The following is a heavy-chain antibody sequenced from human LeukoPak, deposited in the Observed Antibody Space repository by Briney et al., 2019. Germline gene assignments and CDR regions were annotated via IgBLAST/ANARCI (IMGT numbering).Heavy chain of an antibody. CDR3: AASEGKYASGWYASYYFDS. Sequence: PSATLSLTCTVSGDSISNTNYYWDWVRQPPGKGLEWIGNVYYGGTTYYTLSLKSRVTISVDSSKNQFSLKLRSVTAADTGVYYCAASEGKYASGWYASYYFDSWGRGTLVAVST. D-gene: IGHD6-19*01. V-gene: IGHV4-39*01. CDR1: GDSISNTNYY. CDR2: VYYGGTT. J-gene: IGHJ4*02.